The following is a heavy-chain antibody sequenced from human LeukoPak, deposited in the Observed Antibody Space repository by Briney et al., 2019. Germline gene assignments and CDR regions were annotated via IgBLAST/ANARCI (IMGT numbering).Heavy chain of an antibody. D-gene: IGHD1-26*01. CDR3: ARDWRGSYFPDY. V-gene: IGHV3-53*01. CDR2: IYSIGST. Sequence: GGSLRLSCAASGFSVSSSFMSWVRQAPGKRLEWVSVIYSIGSTFYADSVKGRFTISRDNSKNTLYLHMNSLRAEDTAMYYCARDWRGSYFPDYWGQGTLVTVSS. J-gene: IGHJ4*02. CDR1: GFSVSSSF.